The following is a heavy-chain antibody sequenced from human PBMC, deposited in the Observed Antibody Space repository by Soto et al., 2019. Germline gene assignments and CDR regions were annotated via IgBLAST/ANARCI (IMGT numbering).Heavy chain of an antibody. V-gene: IGHV4-30-2*01. CDR1: GGSISSCGYS. Sequence: SETLSLTCTVSGGSISSCGYSWSWTRQPPGKGLEWIGYIYHSGNTYYNPSLKSRVTISVDRSKNQFSLKLSSVTAADTAVYYCARVPDGWGQGTTVTVSS. CDR2: IYHSGNT. CDR3: ARVPDG. J-gene: IGHJ6*02.